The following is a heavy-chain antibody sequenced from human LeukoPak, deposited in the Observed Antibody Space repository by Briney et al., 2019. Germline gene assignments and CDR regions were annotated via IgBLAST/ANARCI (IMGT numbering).Heavy chain of an antibody. V-gene: IGHV4-39*07. CDR2: IYYSGST. J-gene: IGHJ4*02. CDR3: ASGKTYYYGSGGDDY. D-gene: IGHD3-10*01. Sequence: KPSETLSLTCTVSGGSISSSSYYWGWIRQPPGKGLEWIGSIYYSGSTYYNPSLKSRVTISVDTSKNQFSLKLSSVTAADTAVYYCASGKTYYYGSGGDDYWGQGTLVTVSS. CDR1: GGSISSSSYY.